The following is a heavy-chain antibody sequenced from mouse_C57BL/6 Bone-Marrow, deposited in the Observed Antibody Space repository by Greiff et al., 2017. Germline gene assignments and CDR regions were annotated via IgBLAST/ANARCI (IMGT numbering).Heavy chain of an antibody. D-gene: IGHD1-2*01. V-gene: IGHV1-81*01. CDR1: GYTFTSYG. CDR2: IYPRSGNT. Sequence: QVQLQQSGAELARPGASVKLSCKASGYTFTSYGISWVKQRPGQGLEWIGEIYPRSGNTYYNEKFKGKATLTADKSSSTAYMELRSLTSEDSAVYFCARSRGGLLRPFAYWGQGTPVTVSA. CDR3: ARSRGGLLRPFAY. J-gene: IGHJ3*01.